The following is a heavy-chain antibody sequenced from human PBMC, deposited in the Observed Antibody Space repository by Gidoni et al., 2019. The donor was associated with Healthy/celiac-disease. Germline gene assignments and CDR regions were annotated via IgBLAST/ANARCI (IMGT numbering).Heavy chain of an antibody. CDR2: ISSSSSTI. CDR3: ARDTGYGMDV. J-gene: IGHJ6*02. D-gene: IGHD4-17*01. CDR1: GFTFSSYS. V-gene: IGHV3-48*01. Sequence: EVQLVESGGGLVQPGGSLRLSCAASGFTFSSYSMNWVRQAPGKGLEWVSYISSSSSTIYYADSVKGRFTISRDKAKNSLYLQMNSLRAEDTAVYYCARDTGYGMDVWGQGTTVTVSS.